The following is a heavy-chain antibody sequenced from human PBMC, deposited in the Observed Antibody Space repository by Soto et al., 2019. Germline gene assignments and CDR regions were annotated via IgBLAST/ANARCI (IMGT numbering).Heavy chain of an antibody. V-gene: IGHV5-51*03. CDR2: IYPGHSDV. CDR1: GYIFTTYW. J-gene: IGHJ4*02. CDR3: ATAPCHGYFCMYY. D-gene: IGHD4-17*01. Sequence: EVQVVPSGAEVKKPGESLTISCQGSGYIFTTYWIGWVRQMPGKGLEWVGIIYPGHSDVRYSPSFRGTVNISAHTCINPASQHSSSVKASDHDRNYSATAPCHGYFCMYYWGPGTLVTVSS.